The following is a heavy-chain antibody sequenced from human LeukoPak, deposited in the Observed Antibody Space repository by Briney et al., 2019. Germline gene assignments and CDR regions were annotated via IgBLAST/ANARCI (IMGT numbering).Heavy chain of an antibody. Sequence: KPGGSLRLSCAVSGFTFSDYYMNWIRQAPGKGLEWVSHISSSGSTIYYAGSVKGRFTISRDNAKNSLYLQMNSLRAEDTAVYYCARLRVISYFYYYYMDVWGKGTTVTISS. J-gene: IGHJ6*03. V-gene: IGHV3-11*01. CDR3: ARLRVISYFYYYYMDV. CDR2: ISSSGSTI. CDR1: GFTFSDYY. D-gene: IGHD3-22*01.